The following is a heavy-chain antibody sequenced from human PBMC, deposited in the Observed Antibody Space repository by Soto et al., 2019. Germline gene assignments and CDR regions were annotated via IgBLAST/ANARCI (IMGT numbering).Heavy chain of an antibody. J-gene: IGHJ4*02. V-gene: IGHV1-46*01. Sequence: ASVKVSCKASGYTFTNYYMHWVRQAPGQGLEWMGIINPSGDNTNYAQKFQGRVTMTRDTSTSTVYMELSSLRSEDTAMYYCAKDWGYCSSTGCYGVFDYWGQGTLVTVSS. D-gene: IGHD2-2*01. CDR3: AKDWGYCSSTGCYGVFDY. CDR2: INPSGDNT. CDR1: GYTFTNYY.